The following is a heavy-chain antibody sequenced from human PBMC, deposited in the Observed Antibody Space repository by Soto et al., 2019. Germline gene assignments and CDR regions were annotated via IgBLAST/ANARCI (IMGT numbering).Heavy chain of an antibody. D-gene: IGHD2-2*01. J-gene: IGHJ6*02. V-gene: IGHV3-23*01. CDR1: GFTFSSYA. CDR3: ARDPNIVVVPAAIYYYYGMDV. Sequence: GGSLRLSCAASGFTFSSYAMSWVRQAPGKGLEWVSAISGSGGSTYYADSVKGRFTISRDNAKNSLYLQMNSLRAEDTAVYYCARDPNIVVVPAAIYYYYGMDVWGQGTTVTVSS. CDR2: ISGSGGST.